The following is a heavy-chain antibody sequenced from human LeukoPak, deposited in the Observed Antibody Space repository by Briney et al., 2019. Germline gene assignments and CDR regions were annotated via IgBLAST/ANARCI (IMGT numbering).Heavy chain of an antibody. Sequence: PGGSLRLSCAASGFTVSSNYMSWVRQAPGKGLEWVGRIKSKANGGTTDYGAPVKGRFMISRDDSINMLYLQMNSLKTEDTALYYCTTAPTPYFDSWGQGALVTVSS. V-gene: IGHV3-15*01. CDR2: IKSKANGGTT. J-gene: IGHJ4*02. CDR3: TTAPTPYFDS. CDR1: GFTVSSNY.